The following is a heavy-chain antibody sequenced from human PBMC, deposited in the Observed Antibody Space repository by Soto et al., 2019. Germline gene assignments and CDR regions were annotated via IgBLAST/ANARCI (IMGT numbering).Heavy chain of an antibody. CDR2: IFYSGST. Sequence: QVQLQESGPGLVKPSETLSLTCTVSGGSISSYYWSWIRQPPGKGLEWIGFIFYSGSTSYNPSLKSRVPISIGTSEYQFSLKLNSVTAADTAVYYCASMIGDPVLSFDSWGQGTLVAVSS. V-gene: IGHV4-59*01. J-gene: IGHJ5*01. D-gene: IGHD3-10*02. CDR1: GGSISSYY. CDR3: ASMIGDPVLSFDS.